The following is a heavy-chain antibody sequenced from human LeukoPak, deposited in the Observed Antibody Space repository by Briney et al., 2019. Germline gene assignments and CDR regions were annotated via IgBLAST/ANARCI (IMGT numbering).Heavy chain of an antibody. CDR2: ISYDGSNK. CDR3: ARQWELLY. Sequence: GRSLRLSCAASGFTFSSYAMHWVRQAPGKGLEWVAVISYDGSNKYYADSVKGRFTISRDNSKNTLYLQMNSLRAEDTAVYYCARQWELLYWGQGTLVTVSS. J-gene: IGHJ4*02. V-gene: IGHV3-30-3*01. CDR1: GFTFSSYA. D-gene: IGHD1-26*01.